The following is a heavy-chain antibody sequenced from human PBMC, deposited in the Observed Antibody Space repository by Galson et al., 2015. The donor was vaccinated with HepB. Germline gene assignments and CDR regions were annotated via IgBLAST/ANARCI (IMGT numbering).Heavy chain of an antibody. CDR1: GGSFIGYY. CDR3: ARDFWSGYGHIDS. J-gene: IGHJ4*02. CDR2: INHSGGT. Sequence: ETLSLPCGVYGGSFIGYYWNWIRQSPGKGLEWIGEINHSGGTNYNPSLKSRVTISLDTSKNQFSLKLNSVTAADTAVYYCARDFWSGYGHIDSWGQGTLVTVSA. V-gene: IGHV4-34*01. D-gene: IGHD3-3*01.